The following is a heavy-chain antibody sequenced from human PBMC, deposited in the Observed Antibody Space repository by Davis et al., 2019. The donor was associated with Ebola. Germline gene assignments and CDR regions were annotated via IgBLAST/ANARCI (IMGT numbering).Heavy chain of an antibody. CDR2: IWYDGSNK. Sequence: GGSLRLSCAASGFTFSSYAMSWVRQAPGKRLEWVAVIWYDGSNKYYADSVKGRFTISRDNSKNTLYLQMNSLRAEDTAVYYCARDSTAMASYYYYGMDVWGQGTTVTVSS. V-gene: IGHV3-33*08. D-gene: IGHD5-18*01. CDR3: ARDSTAMASYYYYGMDV. J-gene: IGHJ6*02. CDR1: GFTFSSYA.